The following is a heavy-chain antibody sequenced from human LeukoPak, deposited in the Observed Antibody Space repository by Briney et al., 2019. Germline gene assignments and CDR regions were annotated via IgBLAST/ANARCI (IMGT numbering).Heavy chain of an antibody. J-gene: IGHJ6*03. V-gene: IGHV1-2*06. CDR2: INPNSGGT. CDR1: GYTFTGYY. CDR3: AREQATVTARDYYYYMDV. Sequence: GASVKVSCKASGYTFTGYYMHWVRQAPGQGLEWMGRINPNSGGTNYAQKFQGRVTMTRDTSISTAYMELSRLRSDDPAMYYCAREQATVTARDYYYYMDVWGKGTTVTVSS. D-gene: IGHD4-11*01.